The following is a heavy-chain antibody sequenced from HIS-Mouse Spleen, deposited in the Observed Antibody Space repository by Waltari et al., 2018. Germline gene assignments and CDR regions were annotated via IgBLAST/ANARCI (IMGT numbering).Heavy chain of an antibody. J-gene: IGHJ3*02. CDR2: ISWDDDE. CDR1: GFSRSTSGVG. V-gene: IGHV2-5*02. CDR3: AHSPRRYAFDI. Sequence: QITLKESGPTLVKPTQPLTLTCTSSGFSRSTSGVGVGWIRQPPGKALEWLALISWDDDEGYSPSLKSRLTITKDTSKNQVVLTMTNMDPVDTATYYCAHSPRRYAFDIWGQGTMVTVSS.